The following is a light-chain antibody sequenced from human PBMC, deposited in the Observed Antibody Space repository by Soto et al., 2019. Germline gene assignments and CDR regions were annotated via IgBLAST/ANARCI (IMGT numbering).Light chain of an antibody. J-gene: IGKJ2*03. Sequence: DSRLTQYQSSLSASVGDRVTIACRASQSIYTYLNWYQQRPGEAPKVLIYAASTLQDGIPSRFSGSGSGTDFTLTIRGLQPEDLPTYYCQQTYSTLYSSGQRTMVDIK. CDR3: QQTYSTLYS. CDR1: QSIYTY. V-gene: IGKV1-39*01. CDR2: AAS.